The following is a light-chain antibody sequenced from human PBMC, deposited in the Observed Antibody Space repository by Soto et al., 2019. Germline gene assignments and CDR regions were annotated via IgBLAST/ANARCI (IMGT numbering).Light chain of an antibody. CDR1: QSVRSN. Sequence: EIVMPQSPATLSVSPGERVTLSCRARQSVRSNLAWYQQKTGQAPRLLIHDASSRATGIPARFSGSGSWTDFTLTISSLEPEEFAGYYGQQRSNWPPSITGGQGTRLEIK. V-gene: IGKV3-11*01. CDR3: QQRSNWPPSIT. CDR2: DAS. J-gene: IGKJ5*01.